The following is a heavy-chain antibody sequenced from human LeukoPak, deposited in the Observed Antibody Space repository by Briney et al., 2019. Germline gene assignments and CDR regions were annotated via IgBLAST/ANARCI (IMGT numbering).Heavy chain of an antibody. CDR3: ARGVRMVRGVKEPSPYYYYYMDV. J-gene: IGHJ6*03. Sequence: SVKVSCKASGGTFSSYAISWVRQAPGQGREWMGGIIPIFGTANYAQKFQGRVTITTDESTSTAYMELSSLRSEDTAVYYCARGVRMVRGVKEPSPYYYYYMDVWGKGTTVTVSS. D-gene: IGHD3-10*01. V-gene: IGHV1-69*05. CDR2: IIPIFGTA. CDR1: GGTFSSYA.